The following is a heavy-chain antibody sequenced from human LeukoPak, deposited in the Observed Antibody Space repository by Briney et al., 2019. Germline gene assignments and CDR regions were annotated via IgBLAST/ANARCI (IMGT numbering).Heavy chain of an antibody. J-gene: IGHJ3*02. CDR2: ISSSSSYI. CDR1: GFTFSSYS. Sequence: PGGSLRLSCAASGFTFSSYSMNWVRQAPGKGLEWVSSISSSSSYIYYADSVKGRFTISRDNAKNSLYLQMNSLRAEDTAVYYCARDFYDFWSGDNDAFDIWGQGTMVNVS. CDR3: ARDFYDFWSGDNDAFDI. V-gene: IGHV3-21*01. D-gene: IGHD3-3*01.